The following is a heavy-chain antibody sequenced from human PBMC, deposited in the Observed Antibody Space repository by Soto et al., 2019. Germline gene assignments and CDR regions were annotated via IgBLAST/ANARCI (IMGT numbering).Heavy chain of an antibody. J-gene: IGHJ6*02. Sequence: ASVKVSCKASGYTLTSYGISWVRQAPGQGLEWMAWISGYNGNKYFAQKFQDRVTMTTDTSTSTAYMELRSLTSDDTAVYYCARDVLQFSYYYYGMDVWGQGTTVTVSS. CDR3: ARDVLQFSYYYYGMDV. V-gene: IGHV1-18*01. CDR2: ISGYNGNK. CDR1: GYTLTSYG. D-gene: IGHD4-4*01.